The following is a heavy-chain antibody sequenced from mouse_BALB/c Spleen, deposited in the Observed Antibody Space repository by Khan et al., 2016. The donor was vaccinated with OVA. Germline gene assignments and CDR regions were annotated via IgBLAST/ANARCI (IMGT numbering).Heavy chain of an antibody. Sequence: EVQLQQSGTVLARPGASVKMSCKASGYSFTSYLIHWVKQRPGQGLEWIGDIYPGNSDTRYNQKFKDQAKLTSGTSASTAYMELSSLTNEDSAVYYCTRGGFSSFAYWGQGTLVTVSA. J-gene: IGHJ3*01. CDR3: TRGGFSSFAY. CDR1: GYSFTSYL. CDR2: IYPGNSDT. V-gene: IGHV1-5*01. D-gene: IGHD1-3*01.